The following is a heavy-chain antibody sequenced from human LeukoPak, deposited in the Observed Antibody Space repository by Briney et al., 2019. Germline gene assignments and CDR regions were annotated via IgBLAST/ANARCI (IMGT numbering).Heavy chain of an antibody. J-gene: IGHJ5*02. D-gene: IGHD5-12*01. CDR1: GGTFSKYT. V-gene: IGHV1-69*01. CDR2: ITPLFGTA. Sequence: SVKVSCKASGGTFSKYTISWVRQRPGQGLEWMGGITPLFGTANYAQKFQGRVTITADESASTAYMELSSLRSEDTAVYYCARDAGNSGYGCDLWGQGTLVTVSS. CDR3: ARDAGNSGYGCDL.